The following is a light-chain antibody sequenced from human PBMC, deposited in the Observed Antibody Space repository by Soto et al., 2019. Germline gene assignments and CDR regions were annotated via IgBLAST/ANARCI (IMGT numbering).Light chain of an antibody. J-gene: IGLJ1*01. V-gene: IGLV2-11*01. CDR3: CSYVTTPEI. CDR1: SSNVDDYRY. CDR2: GVN. Sequence: QSVLTQPGSVSGSPGQSLTISCTGTSSNVDDYRYVSWYQQFPGKAPKLVIYGVNQRPSGVPNRFSGSNSDNTASLTISGLQAEEEADDYCCSYVTTPEIFGTGTKVTVL.